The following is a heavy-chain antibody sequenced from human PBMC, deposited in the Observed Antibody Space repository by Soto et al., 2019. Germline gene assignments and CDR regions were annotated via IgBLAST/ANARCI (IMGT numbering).Heavy chain of an antibody. D-gene: IGHD6-19*01. V-gene: IGHV5-51*01. J-gene: IGHJ6*02. CDR2: IYPGGSDT. Sequence: GESLKISRKGSGYSFTSYWIGWVRQMPGKGLEWMGIIYPGGSDTRYSPSFQGQVTISADKSISTAYLQWSSLKASDTAMYYCARGAVAGTQIAPLPLDVWGQGTTVTVS. CDR1: GYSFTSYW. CDR3: ARGAVAGTQIAPLPLDV.